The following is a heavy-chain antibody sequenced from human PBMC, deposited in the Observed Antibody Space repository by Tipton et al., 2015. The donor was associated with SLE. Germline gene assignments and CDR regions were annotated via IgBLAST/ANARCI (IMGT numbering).Heavy chain of an antibody. J-gene: IGHJ4*02. V-gene: IGHV1-69*05. CDR2: IIPIIGIT. CDR3: ARGRDQLPTNDY. Sequence: QLVQSGAEVKEPGSSVKVSCKASGDTFNTYAFTWVRQAPGQGLEWMGAIIPIIGITKYAQDFQDRVTISTDESTNPAYMELTSLTSDDTAVYRCARGRDQLPTNDYWGQGTLVTVSS. CDR1: GDTFNTYA. D-gene: IGHD2-2*01.